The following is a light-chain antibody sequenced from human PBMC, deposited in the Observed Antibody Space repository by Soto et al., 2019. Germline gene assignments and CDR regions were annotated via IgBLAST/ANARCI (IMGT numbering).Light chain of an antibody. J-gene: IGKJ1*01. CDR3: QQYGGSPWT. V-gene: IGKV3-20*01. Sequence: EIVLTPSPATLSLSPVERATLSCRASQSIPNSYVAWYQQRPGQAPRLLLYGAYNRATGIPDRFSGSGSGTDFTLTISRLEPEDCAMYYCQQYGGSPWTFGQGTKVDIK. CDR1: QSIPNSY. CDR2: GAY.